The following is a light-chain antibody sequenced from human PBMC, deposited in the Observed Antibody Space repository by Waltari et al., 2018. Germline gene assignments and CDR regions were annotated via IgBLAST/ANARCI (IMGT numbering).Light chain of an antibody. CDR2: DVT. Sequence: QSALTQPRPVSGSPGQSVTISCTGTTSDVGGYNYFSCYQHHPGKAPKLIIYDVTKRPSGVPDRFSASKSDNTASLTISGLQAEDEADYYCCSYAGSITFWVFGGGTKLTVL. CDR1: TSDVGGYNY. J-gene: IGLJ3*02. CDR3: CSYAGSITFWV. V-gene: IGLV2-11*01.